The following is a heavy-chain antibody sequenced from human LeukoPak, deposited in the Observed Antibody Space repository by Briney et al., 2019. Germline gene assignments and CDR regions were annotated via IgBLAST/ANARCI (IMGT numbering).Heavy chain of an antibody. V-gene: IGHV3-21*01. Sequence: GGSLRLSCAASGFTFSSYSMNWVRQAPGKGLEWVSSISSSSSYIYYADSVKGRFTISRDNAKNSLYLQMNSLRAEDTAVYYCARASIAVAVYNWFDPWGQGTLVTVSS. CDR2: ISSSSSYI. D-gene: IGHD6-19*01. J-gene: IGHJ5*02. CDR1: GFTFSSYS. CDR3: ARASIAVAVYNWFDP.